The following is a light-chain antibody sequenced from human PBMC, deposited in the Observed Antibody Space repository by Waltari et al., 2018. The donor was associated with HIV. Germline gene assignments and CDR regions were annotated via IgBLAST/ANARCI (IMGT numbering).Light chain of an antibody. CDR1: SSNIGAGYD. V-gene: IGLV1-40*01. CDR3: QSFDSMLGGLV. Sequence: QSVLTQPPSVSGAPGQRVTISCTGSSSNIGAGYDVHWYPQLPGTAPKLLIHGNTNQFPGVPYRFSGSKSGTSASRAITGLQAEDEADYYCQSFDSMLGGLVFGGGTKLTVL. J-gene: IGLJ2*01. CDR2: GNT.